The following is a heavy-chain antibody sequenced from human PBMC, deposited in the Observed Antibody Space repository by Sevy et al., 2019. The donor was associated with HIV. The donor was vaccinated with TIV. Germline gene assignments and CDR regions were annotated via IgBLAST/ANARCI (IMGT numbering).Heavy chain of an antibody. Sequence: GGSLRLSCTASGFTFGDYAMSWFRQAPGRGLEWVGFIRSETYGETTENAASVKGRFTVSRDDSKSIVNLQMNSLKTEDTAVYYCTRRASRVYGDHLNLYWGQGTLVTVSS. CDR3: TRRASRVYGDHLNLY. V-gene: IGHV3-49*03. J-gene: IGHJ4*02. D-gene: IGHD2-21*02. CDR2: IRSETYGETT. CDR1: GFTFGDYA.